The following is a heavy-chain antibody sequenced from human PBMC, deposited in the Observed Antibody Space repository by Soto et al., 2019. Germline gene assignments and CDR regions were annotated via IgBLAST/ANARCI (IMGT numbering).Heavy chain of an antibody. Sequence: GASVKVSCKASGYTFTSYGISWVRQAPGQGLEWMGWISAYNGNTKYAQKLQGRVTMTRDTSTSTVYMELSSLRSEDTAVYYCARAYYYGMDVWGQGTTVTVSS. V-gene: IGHV1-18*01. CDR3: ARAYYYGMDV. CDR1: GYTFTSYG. J-gene: IGHJ6*02. CDR2: ISAYNGNT.